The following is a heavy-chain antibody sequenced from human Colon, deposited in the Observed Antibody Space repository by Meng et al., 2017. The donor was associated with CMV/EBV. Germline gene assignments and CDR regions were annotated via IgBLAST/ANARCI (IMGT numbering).Heavy chain of an antibody. V-gene: IGHV2-5*02. CDR1: GFSLNTYEVG. D-gene: IGHD2-2*01. CDR3: AHKSLPAAFFDY. CDR2: IYWDDDK. J-gene: IGHJ4*02. Sequence: LKDSCPTPVKPTQTLTLTCTFSGFSLNTYEVGVGWFRQPPGKAPEWLALIYWDDDKRYRSSLGNRLTLTHDASKNQVVLTMADMDPVDTATYYCAHKSLPAAFFDYWSQGTLVTVSS.